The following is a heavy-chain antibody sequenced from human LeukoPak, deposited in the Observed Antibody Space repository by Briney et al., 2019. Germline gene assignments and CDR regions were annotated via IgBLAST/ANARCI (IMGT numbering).Heavy chain of an antibody. V-gene: IGHV3-23*01. J-gene: IGHJ4*02. CDR1: GFTFSSYS. D-gene: IGHD1-26*01. CDR3: AKGSGLDY. CDR2: ISDDSSNT. Sequence: QPGGSLRLSCVASGFTFSSYSMNWVRQAPGKGLDWVSSISDDSSNTYSADSVKGRFTIPRDNSRNTLYLQMNSLRAEDTAVYYCAKGSGLDYWGRGTLVTVSS.